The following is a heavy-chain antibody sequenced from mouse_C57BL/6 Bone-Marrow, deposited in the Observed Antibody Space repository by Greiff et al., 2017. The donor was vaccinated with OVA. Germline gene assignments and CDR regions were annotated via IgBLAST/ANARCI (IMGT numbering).Heavy chain of an antibody. CDR1: GFNIKDDY. D-gene: IGHD2-4*01. V-gene: IGHV14-4*01. Sequence: EVKLVESGAELVRPGASVKLSCTASGFNIKDDYMHWVKQRPEQGLEWIGWIDPENGDTEYASKFQGKATITADTSSNTAYLPLSSLTSEDTAVYYCTTEGLRFNDWGQGTSVTVSS. J-gene: IGHJ4*01. CDR3: TTEGLRFND. CDR2: IDPENGDT.